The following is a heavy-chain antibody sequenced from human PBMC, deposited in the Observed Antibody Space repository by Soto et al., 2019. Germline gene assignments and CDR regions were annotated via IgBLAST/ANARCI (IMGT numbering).Heavy chain of an antibody. CDR2: IYYSGST. J-gene: IGHJ6*03. CDR1: GGSISSSSYY. D-gene: IGHD1-1*01. V-gene: IGHV4-39*01. Sequence: PSETLSLTCSFSGGSISSSSYYWGWIRQPPGKGLEWIGSIYYSGSTYYNPSLKSRVTISVDTSKNQFSLKLSSVTAADTAVYYCARLGNGVYYYYYYYMDVWGKGTTVTVSS. CDR3: ARLGNGVYYYYYYYMDV.